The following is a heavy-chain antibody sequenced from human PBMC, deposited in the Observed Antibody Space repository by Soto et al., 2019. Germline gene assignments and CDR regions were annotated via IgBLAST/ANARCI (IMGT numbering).Heavy chain of an antibody. CDR2: ISYDGSNK. Sequence: GGSLRLSCAASGFTFSSYAMHWVRQAPGKGLEWVAVISYDGSNKYYADSVKGRFTISRDNSKNTLYLQMNSLRAEDTAVYYCARAQSVLRYFDWSYSPDAFDIWGQGTMVTVSS. J-gene: IGHJ3*02. CDR3: ARAQSVLRYFDWSYSPDAFDI. V-gene: IGHV3-30-3*01. CDR1: GFTFSSYA. D-gene: IGHD3-9*01.